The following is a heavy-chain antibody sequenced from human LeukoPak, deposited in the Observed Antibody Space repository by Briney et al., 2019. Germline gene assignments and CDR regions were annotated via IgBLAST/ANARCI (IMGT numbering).Heavy chain of an antibody. D-gene: IGHD6-13*01. CDR1: GGSVSNFY. CDR3: ARRRAEGGSNGHYNWFDP. CDR2: MYYDGST. Sequence: PSETLSLTCTVSGGSVSNFYWNWIRQPPGRGLEWIGYMYYDGSTNYNPSLKSRVIISIDTSKTQFSLKLSSVTAADTAVYYCARRRAEGGSNGHYNWFDPWGQGILVTVSS. V-gene: IGHV4-59*08. J-gene: IGHJ5*02.